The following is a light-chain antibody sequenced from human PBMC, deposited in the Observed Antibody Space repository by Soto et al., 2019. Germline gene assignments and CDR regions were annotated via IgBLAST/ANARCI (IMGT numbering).Light chain of an antibody. V-gene: IGLV2-8*01. Sequence: QSVLTQPPSASGSPGQSVTISFTGTSSDVGGYDYVSWYQQHPGKAPKLMIYEVSKRPSGVPDRFSGSKSGNTASLTVSGLQAEDEADYYCRSYAGSNNLGVFGTGTKLTVL. J-gene: IGLJ1*01. CDR1: SSDVGGYDY. CDR3: RSYAGSNNLGV. CDR2: EVS.